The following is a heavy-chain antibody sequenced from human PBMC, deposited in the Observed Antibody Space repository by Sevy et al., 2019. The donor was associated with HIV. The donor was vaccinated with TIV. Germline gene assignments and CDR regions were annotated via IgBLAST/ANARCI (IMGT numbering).Heavy chain of an antibody. CDR2: ITGSGNNT. J-gene: IGHJ4*02. V-gene: IGHV3-23*01. Sequence: GGSLRLSCAASGFTFSSYAMSWVRQAPGKGLRWVSTITGSGNNTYYADSVKGRLTISRDNSKNIVYLQINSLRAEDTAVYYCAKSGYRAAVGTDWGQGTLVTVSS. CDR3: AKSGYRAAVGTD. D-gene: IGHD6-13*01. CDR1: GFTFSSYA.